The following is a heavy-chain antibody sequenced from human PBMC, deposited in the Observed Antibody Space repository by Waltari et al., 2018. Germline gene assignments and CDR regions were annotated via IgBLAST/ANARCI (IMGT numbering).Heavy chain of an antibody. V-gene: IGHV4-34*01. D-gene: IGHD2-2*01. CDR3: ARGRRDIVVVPAADYYYYYMDV. J-gene: IGHJ6*03. CDR1: GGSFSGYY. Sequence: QVQLQQWGAGLLKPSETLSLTCAVYGGSFSGYYRSWIRQPPGKGLEWIGEINHSGSTNYNPSLKSRVTISVDTSKNQFSLKLSSVTAADTAVYYCARGRRDIVVVPAADYYYYYMDVWGKGTTVTVSS. CDR2: INHSGST.